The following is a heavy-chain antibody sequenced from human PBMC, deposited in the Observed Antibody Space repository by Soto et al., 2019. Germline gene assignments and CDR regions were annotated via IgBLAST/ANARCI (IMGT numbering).Heavy chain of an antibody. CDR2: ISSGGVNI. D-gene: IGHD4-17*01. V-gene: IGHV3-23*01. Sequence: EVQVLESGGGLVQPGGSLKLSCVASEFTFNGYAMNWGRQAPGKGLEWVSAISSGGVNIYYADSVKGRFTISRDNSKNTLYLQMSGLRAEDPAVYYCRKVVTTARLHGMDVWGQGTTVTVSS. J-gene: IGHJ6*01. CDR1: EFTFNGYA. CDR3: RKVVTTARLHGMDV.